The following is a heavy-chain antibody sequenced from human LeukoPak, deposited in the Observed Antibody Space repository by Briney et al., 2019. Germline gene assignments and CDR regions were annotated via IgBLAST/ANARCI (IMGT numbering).Heavy chain of an antibody. CDR3: ARELRYDNSDSGAF. Sequence: SQTLSLTCTVSGGSISSGGYYWSWIRQHPGKGLEWIGYIYYSGSTYYNPSLKSRVTISVDTSKNQFSLKLSSVTAADTALYYCARELRYDNSDSGAFWGQGTVVTVSS. CDR1: GGSISSGGYY. J-gene: IGHJ3*01. V-gene: IGHV4-31*03. D-gene: IGHD3-22*01. CDR2: IYYSGST.